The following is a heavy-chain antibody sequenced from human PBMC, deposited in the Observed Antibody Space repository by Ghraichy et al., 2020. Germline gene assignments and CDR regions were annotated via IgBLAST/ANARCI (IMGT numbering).Heavy chain of an antibody. J-gene: IGHJ6*02. Sequence: SETLSLTCAVYGGSFSGYYWSWIRQPPGKGLEWIGEINHSGSTNYNPSLKSRVTISVDTSKNQFSLKLSSVTAADTAVYYCASSYYYDFWSGPRDYYYGMDVWGQGTTVTVSS. V-gene: IGHV4-34*01. CDR3: ASSYYYDFWSGPRDYYYGMDV. D-gene: IGHD3-3*01. CDR1: GGSFSGYY. CDR2: INHSGST.